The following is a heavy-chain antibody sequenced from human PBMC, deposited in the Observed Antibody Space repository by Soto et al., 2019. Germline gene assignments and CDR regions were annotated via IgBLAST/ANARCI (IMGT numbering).Heavy chain of an antibody. D-gene: IGHD3-10*01. CDR2: IIPILGIA. V-gene: IGHV1-69*08. Sequence: QVQLVQSGAEVKKPGSSVKVSCKASGGTFSSYTISWVRQAPGQGLEWMGRIIPILGIANYAQKFQGRVTIPADKSTSTAYMELSSLRSEDTAVYYCARDRGTYYYGSGSYENWFDPWGQGTLVTVSS. CDR1: GGTFSSYT. CDR3: ARDRGTYYYGSGSYENWFDP. J-gene: IGHJ5*02.